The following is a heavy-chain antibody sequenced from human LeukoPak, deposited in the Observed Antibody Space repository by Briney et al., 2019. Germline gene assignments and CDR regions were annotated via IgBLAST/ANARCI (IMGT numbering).Heavy chain of an antibody. CDR3: AREGGYSYGYYYFDY. V-gene: IGHV1-69*13. Sequence: SVKVSCKASGYTFTSYGISWVRQAPGQGLEWMGGIIPIFGTANYAQKFQGRVTITADESTSTAYMELSSLRSEDTAVYYCAREGGYSYGYYYFDYWGQGTLVTVSS. J-gene: IGHJ4*02. D-gene: IGHD5-18*01. CDR1: GYTFTSYG. CDR2: IIPIFGTA.